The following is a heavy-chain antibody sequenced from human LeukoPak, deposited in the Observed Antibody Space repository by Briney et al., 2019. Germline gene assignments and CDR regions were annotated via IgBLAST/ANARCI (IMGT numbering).Heavy chain of an antibody. Sequence: PSETLSLICTVSGGSISSYYWSWIRQPAGKGLEWIGRIYTSGSTNYNPSLKSRVTMSVDTSKNQFSLKLSSVTAADTAVYYCARGHWAYYYYYMDVWGKGTTVTVSS. V-gene: IGHV4-4*07. J-gene: IGHJ6*03. CDR1: GGSISSYY. D-gene: IGHD7-27*01. CDR2: IYTSGST. CDR3: ARGHWAYYYYYMDV.